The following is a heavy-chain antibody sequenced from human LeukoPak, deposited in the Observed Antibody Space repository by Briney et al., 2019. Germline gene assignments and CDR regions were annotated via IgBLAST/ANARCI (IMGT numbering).Heavy chain of an antibody. V-gene: IGHV4-39*07. CDR3: AKDRGYGSGTFSRNNWFDP. CDR2: ISNSGST. D-gene: IGHD3-10*01. J-gene: IGHJ5*02. Sequence: SETLSLTCTVSGGSISESSYYWGWIRQSPGKGLEWIGSISNSGSTHYNPSLKSRVNISIGTSKNQFSLKLNSVTAVDTAVFYCAKDRGYGSGTFSRNNWFDPWGQGTLVIVSS. CDR1: GGSISESSYY.